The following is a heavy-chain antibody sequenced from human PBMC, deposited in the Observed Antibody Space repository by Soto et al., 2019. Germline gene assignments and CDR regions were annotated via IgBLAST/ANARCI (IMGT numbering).Heavy chain of an antibody. CDR1: GFTFSSYG. D-gene: IGHD2-2*01. CDR3: AREPVPYYYYAMDV. V-gene: IGHV3-33*01. CDR2: IWYDGSNK. J-gene: IGHJ6*02. Sequence: QVQLVESGGGVVQPGRSLRLSCAASGFTFSSYGMHWVRQAPGKGLEWVAVIWYDGSNKYYADSVKGRFTISRDNSKNTLYLQMNSLRAEDTAVYYCAREPVPYYYYAMDVWGQGTTVTVSS.